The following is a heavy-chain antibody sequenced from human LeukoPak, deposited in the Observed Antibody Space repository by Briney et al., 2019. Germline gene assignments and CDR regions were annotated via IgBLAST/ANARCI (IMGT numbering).Heavy chain of an antibody. CDR3: ARESTGERPGC. J-gene: IGHJ4*02. CDR2: MNEDGSEK. Sequence: GGSLRLSCAASGFTFSSYSMNWVRQAPGKGLEWVANMNEDGSEKNYVDSVKGRFTISRDDAKNSLHLQMNSLRAEDTAVYYCARESTGERPGCWGQGTLVTVSS. D-gene: IGHD1-1*01. V-gene: IGHV3-7*01. CDR1: GFTFSSYS.